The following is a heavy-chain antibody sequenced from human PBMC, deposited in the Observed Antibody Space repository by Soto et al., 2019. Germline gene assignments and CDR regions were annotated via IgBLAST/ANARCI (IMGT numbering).Heavy chain of an antibody. D-gene: IGHD1-26*01. CDR1: AGGFSTDA. CDR3: ARGLAPLSSAHGVVGAATFDY. V-gene: IGHV1-3*01. CDR2: INPGNGNT. Sequence: ASVKVSWGASAGGFSTDALRSVGQGPGQGREWRGWINPGNGNTKYSQKFHGRVTMTRDTSASTAYMELSSPRSEDPAVYYCARGLAPLSSAHGVVGAATFDYWAQGTLVTVPS. J-gene: IGHJ4*02.